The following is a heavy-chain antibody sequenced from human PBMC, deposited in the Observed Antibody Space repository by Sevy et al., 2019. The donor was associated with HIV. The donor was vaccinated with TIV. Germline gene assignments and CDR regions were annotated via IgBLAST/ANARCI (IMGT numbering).Heavy chain of an antibody. Sequence: GGSLRLSCAASGFTFSSYAMSWVRQAPGKGLEWVSAISGSGGSTYYADSVKGRFTISRDNSKNTLYLQMNSLRAEDTTVYYCAKGSRSIAARPLDYWGQGTLVTVSS. CDR1: GFTFSSYA. D-gene: IGHD6-6*01. J-gene: IGHJ4*02. CDR2: ISGSGGST. V-gene: IGHV3-23*01. CDR3: AKGSRSIAARPLDY.